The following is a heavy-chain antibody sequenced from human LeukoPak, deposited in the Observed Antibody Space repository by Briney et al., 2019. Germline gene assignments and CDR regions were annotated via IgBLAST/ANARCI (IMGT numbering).Heavy chain of an antibody. Sequence: GGSLRLSCAASGFTFSSYGMSWVRQAPGKGLEWVSAISGSGGSTYYADSVKGRFTISRDNSKNTVYLQMNSLRAEDTAVYYCAKQGRDWLRDYYYYMDVWGKGTTVTISS. D-gene: IGHD3-9*01. J-gene: IGHJ6*03. CDR1: GFTFSSYG. CDR2: ISGSGGST. CDR3: AKQGRDWLRDYYYYMDV. V-gene: IGHV3-23*01.